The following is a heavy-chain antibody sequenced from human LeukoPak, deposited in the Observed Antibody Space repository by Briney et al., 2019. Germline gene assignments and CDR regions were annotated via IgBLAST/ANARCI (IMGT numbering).Heavy chain of an antibody. J-gene: IGHJ4*02. V-gene: IGHV4-39*01. CDR3: ARLWSGYRPPDY. CDR2: IYYSGST. CDR1: GGSISSSSYY. Sequence: PSETLSLTCTVSGGSISSSSYYWGWIHQPPGKGLEWIGSIYYSGSTYYNPSLKSRVTISVDTSKNQVSLKLSSVTAADTAVYYCARLWSGYRPPDYWGQGTLVTVSS. D-gene: IGHD3-3*01.